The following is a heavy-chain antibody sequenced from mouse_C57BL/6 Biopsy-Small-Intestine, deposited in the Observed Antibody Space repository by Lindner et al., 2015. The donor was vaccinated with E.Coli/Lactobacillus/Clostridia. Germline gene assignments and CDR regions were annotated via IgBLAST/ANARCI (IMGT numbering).Heavy chain of an antibody. D-gene: IGHD5-2*01. CDR1: GYTFIAYD. J-gene: IGHJ4*01. Sequence: SVKVSCKTSGYTFIAYDMHWVRQAPGQGLQWMGRINPNNGGIDYAQEFQGRVTMTRDTSISTAYMELSSLTYDDTAVYYCASVVGIRVTNSWGQGTLVTVSS. CDR2: INPNNGGI. CDR3: ASVVGIRVTNS. V-gene: IGHV1S29*02.